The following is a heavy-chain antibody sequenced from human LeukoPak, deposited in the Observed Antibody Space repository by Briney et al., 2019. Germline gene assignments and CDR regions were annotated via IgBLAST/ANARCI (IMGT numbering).Heavy chain of an antibody. Sequence: GGSLRLSCVASGFTFTTYAITWVRQAPGKGLEWVSTITGPGDNTFYGDSVRGRFTISRDNSRNTLYLQMNSLRVEDTAIYYFAKDLHTSAWSPTFDSWGQGTLVTVSS. CDR2: ITGPGDNT. J-gene: IGHJ4*02. V-gene: IGHV3-23*01. CDR1: GFTFTTYA. CDR3: AKDLHTSAWSPTFDS. D-gene: IGHD2-2*01.